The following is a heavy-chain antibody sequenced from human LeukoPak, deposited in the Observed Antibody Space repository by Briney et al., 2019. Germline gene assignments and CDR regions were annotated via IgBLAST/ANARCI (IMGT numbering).Heavy chain of an antibody. CDR1: GFSFSTYA. CDR3: ATENYGSLAG. V-gene: IGHV3-23*01. D-gene: IGHD2-15*01. CDR2: ISNTGANT. J-gene: IGHJ4*02. Sequence: GGSLRLSCAASGFSFSTYALYWVRQAPGKGLEWVSRISNTGANTYYADSVKGRFTISRDNSKSTLFLQMNSLRAEDTAVYYCATENYGSLAGWGQGTLVTVSS.